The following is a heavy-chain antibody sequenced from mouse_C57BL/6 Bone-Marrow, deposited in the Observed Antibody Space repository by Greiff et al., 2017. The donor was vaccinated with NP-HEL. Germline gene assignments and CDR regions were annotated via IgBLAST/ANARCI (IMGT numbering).Heavy chain of an antibody. CDR3: ASRGYDETLDY. Sequence: QVQLQQSGPELVKPGASVKISCKASGYSFTSYYIHWVKQRPGQGLEWIGWIYPGSGNTKYNEKFKGKATLTADTSSSTAYMQLSSLTSEDSAVYYCASRGYDETLDYWGQGTTLTVSS. V-gene: IGHV1-66*01. J-gene: IGHJ2*01. D-gene: IGHD2-2*01. CDR1: GYSFTSYY. CDR2: IYPGSGNT.